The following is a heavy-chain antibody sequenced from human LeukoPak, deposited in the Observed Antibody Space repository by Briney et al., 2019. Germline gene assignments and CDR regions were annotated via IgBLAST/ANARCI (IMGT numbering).Heavy chain of an antibody. CDR3: ARVYYSNSYDYWYFDL. D-gene: IGHD6-13*01. Sequence: TSETLSLTCAVYGGSFSGYYWSWIRQPPGKGLEWIGYIFYSGSTNYNPSLKSRVTISVDTSKNQFSLKLSSVTAADTAVYYCARVYYSNSYDYWYFDLWGRGTLVTVSS. CDR2: IFYSGST. J-gene: IGHJ2*01. CDR1: GGSFSGYY. V-gene: IGHV4-59*01.